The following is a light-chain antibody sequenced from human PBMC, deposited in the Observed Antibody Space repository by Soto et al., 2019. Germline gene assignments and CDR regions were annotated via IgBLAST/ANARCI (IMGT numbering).Light chain of an antibody. V-gene: IGKV1-27*01. CDR3: QKYISAPPRPIT. CDR1: QGISNY. J-gene: IGKJ5*01. CDR2: AAS. Sequence: DIQMTQSPSSLSASVGDRVTITCRASQGISNYLAWYQQKPGKVPKLMIYAASTLQSGVPFRFSGSGSGTDFTLNISSLQPEDVATYYCQKYISAPPRPITFGQGTRLEMK.